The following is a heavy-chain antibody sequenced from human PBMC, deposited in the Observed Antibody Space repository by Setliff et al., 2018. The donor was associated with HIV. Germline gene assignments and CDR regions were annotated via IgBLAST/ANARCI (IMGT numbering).Heavy chain of an antibody. CDR2: VSYDGSRT. Sequence: GGSLRLSCVASGFTFSTFAMHWVRQAPGKGLEWVSVVSYDGSRTHYADSVKGRFTISRDDAENSLYLQMNSLRPEDTAMYYCARPGAPGSYYRESFDIWGQGTMVTVS. CDR1: GFTFSTFA. D-gene: IGHD3-10*01. J-gene: IGHJ3*02. CDR3: ARPGAPGSYYRESFDI. V-gene: IGHV3-30*01.